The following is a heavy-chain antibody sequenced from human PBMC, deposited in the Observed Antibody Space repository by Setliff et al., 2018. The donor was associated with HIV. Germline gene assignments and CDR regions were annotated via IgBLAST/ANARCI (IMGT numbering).Heavy chain of an antibody. J-gene: IGHJ4*02. CDR3: ARLYTPPRGFDF. CDR1: GYSISNGYY. Sequence: SETLSLTCAVSGYSISNGYYWAWIRQPPGKGLEWIGSIDHIGSTYYNPSLKGRVTISVDTSKNQFSLRLRAVTAADTAIYYCARLYTPPRGFDFWGQGTLVTVSS. V-gene: IGHV4-38-2*01. D-gene: IGHD2-15*01. CDR2: IDHIGST.